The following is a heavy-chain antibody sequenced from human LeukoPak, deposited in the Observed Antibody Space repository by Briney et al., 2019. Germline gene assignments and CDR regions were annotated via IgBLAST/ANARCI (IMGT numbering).Heavy chain of an antibody. CDR1: GFTFSNYW. CDR2: IKQDGSEE. V-gene: IGHV3-7*03. D-gene: IGHD6-13*01. Sequence: PGGSLRLSCAASGFTFSNYWMSWVRQAPGKGLEWVAKIKQDGSEEYYVDSVKGRFTISRDNAMNSLYLQMNSLRAEDTAIYYCARSLPYGTTWYGRSDFRGQGTLVTVSS. CDR3: ARSLPYGTTWYGRSDF. J-gene: IGHJ4*02.